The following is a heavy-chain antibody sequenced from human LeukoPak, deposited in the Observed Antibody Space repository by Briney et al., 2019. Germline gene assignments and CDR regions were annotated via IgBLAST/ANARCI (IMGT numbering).Heavy chain of an antibody. J-gene: IGHJ4*02. V-gene: IGHV4-4*07. CDR3: ARGGASAGLVDY. CDR1: GGSISSYY. Sequence: SETLSLTCTVSGGSISSYYWSWIRQPAGKGLEWIGRIYTSGSTNYNPSLKSRVTISIDTSKNQFSLKLSSVTAADTAVYYCARGGASAGLVDYWGQGTLVTVSS. CDR2: IYTSGST. D-gene: IGHD6-13*01.